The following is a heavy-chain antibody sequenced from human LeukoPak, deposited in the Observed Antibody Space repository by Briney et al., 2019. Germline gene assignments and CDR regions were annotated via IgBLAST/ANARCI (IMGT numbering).Heavy chain of an antibody. J-gene: IGHJ4*02. D-gene: IGHD3-10*01. CDR3: VRALWFGEAFFDF. CDR1: GFTFSGYW. CDR2: IKQDGSEQ. Sequence: GGPLRLFCAASGFTFSGYWMTWVRQAPGKGLEWVANIKQDGSEQYYVDSVKGRFTISRDNAKNSLDLQMNSLRAEDTALYYCVRALWFGEAFFDFWGQGALVTVSS. V-gene: IGHV3-7*01.